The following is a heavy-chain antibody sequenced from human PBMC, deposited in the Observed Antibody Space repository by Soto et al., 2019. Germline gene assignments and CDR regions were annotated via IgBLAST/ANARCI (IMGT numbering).Heavy chain of an antibody. J-gene: IGHJ6*02. CDR2: IIPILGIA. CDR1: GGTFSSYA. CDR3: ARCERNYYYYGMDV. Sequence: ASVKVSCKASGGTFSSYAISWVRQAPGQGLEWMGRIIPILGIANYAQKFQGRVTITADKSTSTAYMELSSLRSEDTAVYYCARCERNYYYYGMDVWGQGTTVTVSS. V-gene: IGHV1-69*04.